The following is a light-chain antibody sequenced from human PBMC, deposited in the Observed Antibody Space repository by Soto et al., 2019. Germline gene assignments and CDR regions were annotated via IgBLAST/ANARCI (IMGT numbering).Light chain of an antibody. V-gene: IGLV2-8*01. CDR2: EVS. CDR1: SSDVGGYNY. Sequence: QSALTQPPSASGSPGQSVTISCTGTSSDVGGYNYVSWYQQHPGKAPKLMIYEVSKRPSGVPDRFSGSKSGNTASLTVSGLQAEDEADYYCSSYAGSNNRYVFGTGTNVTVL. J-gene: IGLJ1*01. CDR3: SSYAGSNNRYV.